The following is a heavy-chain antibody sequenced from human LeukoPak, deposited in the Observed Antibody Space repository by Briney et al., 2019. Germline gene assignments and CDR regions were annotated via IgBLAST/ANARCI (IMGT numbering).Heavy chain of an antibody. V-gene: IGHV3-7*01. CDR1: GFTFSSFW. CDR3: ARERGSGSYYEKYYYYYYMDV. CDR2: IKQDGSEK. Sequence: GGSLRLSCAASGFTFSSFWMSWVRQAPGKGLEWVADIKQDGSEKYYVDSVKGRFTISRDNAKNSLYLQMNSLRAEDTAVYYCARERGSGSYYEKYYYYYYMDVWGKGTTVTISS. D-gene: IGHD3-10*01. J-gene: IGHJ6*03.